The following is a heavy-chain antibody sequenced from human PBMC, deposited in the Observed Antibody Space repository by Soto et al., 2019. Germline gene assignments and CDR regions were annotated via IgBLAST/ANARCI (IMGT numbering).Heavy chain of an antibody. CDR3: ARSVRWGVSTWPFDY. V-gene: IGHV1-69*13. Sequence: SVKVSCKASGGTFSSYAISWVRQAPGQGLEWMGGIIPIFGTANYAQKFQGRVTITADESTSTAYMELSSLRSEDTAVYYCARSVRWGVSTWPFDYWGQGTLVTVSS. D-gene: IGHD3-10*01. CDR2: IIPIFGTA. J-gene: IGHJ4*02. CDR1: GGTFSSYA.